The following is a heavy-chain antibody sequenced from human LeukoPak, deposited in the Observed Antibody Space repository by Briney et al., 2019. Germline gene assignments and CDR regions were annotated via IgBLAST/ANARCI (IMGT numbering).Heavy chain of an antibody. CDR1: GFTFSSSA. CDR3: AKGVSAVVPHALDS. Sequence: GGSLRLSCAASGFTFSSSAMSWVRQAPGKGLEWVSAISNNGGYTYNADSVKGRFTISRDNSKNTLYLQMNSLRAEDTAVYYCAKGVSAVVPHALDSWGQGTLVTVSS. V-gene: IGHV3-23*01. CDR2: ISNNGGYT. J-gene: IGHJ4*02. D-gene: IGHD2-15*01.